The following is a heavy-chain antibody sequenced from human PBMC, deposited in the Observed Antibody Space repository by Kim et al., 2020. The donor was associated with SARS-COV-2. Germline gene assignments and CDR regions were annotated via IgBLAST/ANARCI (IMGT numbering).Heavy chain of an antibody. Sequence: ASVKVSCKASGYTFTSYAMHWVRQAPGQRLEWMGWINAGNGNTKYSQKFQGRVTITRDTSASTAYMELSSLRSEDTAVYYCARGSDSSGYYYGYWGQGTLVTVSS. CDR2: INAGNGNT. J-gene: IGHJ4*02. CDR3: ARGSDSSGYYYGY. D-gene: IGHD3-22*01. CDR1: GYTFTSYA. V-gene: IGHV1-3*01.